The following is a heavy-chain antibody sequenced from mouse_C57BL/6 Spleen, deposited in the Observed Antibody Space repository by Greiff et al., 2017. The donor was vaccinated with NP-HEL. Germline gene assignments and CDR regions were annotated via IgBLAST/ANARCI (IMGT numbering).Heavy chain of an antibody. D-gene: IGHD1-1*01. CDR2: ISSGGSYT. CDR3: ARLTTVVVDWYFDV. J-gene: IGHJ1*03. V-gene: IGHV5-6*01. Sequence: EVKVVESGGDLVKPGGSLKLSCAASGFTFSSYGMSWVRQTPDKRLEWVATISSGGSYTYYPDSVKGRFTISRDNAKNTLYLQMSSLKSEDTAMYYCARLTTVVVDWYFDVWGTGTTVTVSS. CDR1: GFTFSSYG.